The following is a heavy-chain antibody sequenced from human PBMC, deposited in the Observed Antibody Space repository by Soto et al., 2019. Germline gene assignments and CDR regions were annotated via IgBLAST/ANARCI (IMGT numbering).Heavy chain of an antibody. Sequence: HLLLQESGPGLVKPSETLSLTCTVSGGSILDSTYYWAWIRQSPGKGLEWIGTIFNSGGTFYTPSLKSRVPMSVDTSNNPFSLKLSSVTAADPAVYYCARQASGYYYGWFDPWGKGTLVTVSS. CDR2: IFNSGGT. CDR1: GGSILDSTYY. J-gene: IGHJ5*02. V-gene: IGHV4-39*01. CDR3: ARQASGYYYGWFDP. D-gene: IGHD3-22*01.